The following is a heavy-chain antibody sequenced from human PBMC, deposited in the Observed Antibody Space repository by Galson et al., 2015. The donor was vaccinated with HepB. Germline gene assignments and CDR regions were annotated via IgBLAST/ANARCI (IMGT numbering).Heavy chain of an antibody. CDR3: ARGHSGYDTFDY. J-gene: IGHJ4*02. CDR1: GFTFSSYS. V-gene: IGHV3-48*04. Sequence: SLRLSCAASGFTFSSYSMNWVRRAPGKGLEWVSYISSSSSTKYYADSVKGRFTISRDNAKNSLYLQMNSLRAEDTAVYYCARGHSGYDTFDYWGQGTMVTVSS. D-gene: IGHD5-12*01. CDR2: ISSSSSTK.